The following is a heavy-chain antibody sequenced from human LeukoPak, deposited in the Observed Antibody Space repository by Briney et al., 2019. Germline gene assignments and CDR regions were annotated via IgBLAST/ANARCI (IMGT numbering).Heavy chain of an antibody. CDR3: ARDQGLIDPPPYGLDV. Sequence: ASVKVSCKASGGTFNNYTISWVRQAPGQGLEWMGGIIPIFETTNYAQKFQGRVTITADESTSTAYIELSSLSSEDTAVYYCARDQGLIDPPPYGLDVWGQGTTVTVSS. J-gene: IGHJ6*02. CDR1: GGTFNNYT. D-gene: IGHD3-16*01. CDR2: IIPIFETT. V-gene: IGHV1-69*13.